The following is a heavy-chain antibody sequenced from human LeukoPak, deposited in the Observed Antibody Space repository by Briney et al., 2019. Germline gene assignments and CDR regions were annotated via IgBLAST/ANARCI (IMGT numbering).Heavy chain of an antibody. D-gene: IGHD4-23*01. CDR2: IAVYHGNT. Sequence: ASVKVSCKASGYTFTNYGINWVRQAPGQGLEWIGWIAVYHGNTNFAQKVQGRVTLTTDTSTNTASMELRSLRSDDTAVYYCARDEVASYNGNSWADYWGQGTLVTVSS. CDR3: ARDEVASYNGNSWADY. V-gene: IGHV1-18*01. CDR1: GYTFTNYG. J-gene: IGHJ4*02.